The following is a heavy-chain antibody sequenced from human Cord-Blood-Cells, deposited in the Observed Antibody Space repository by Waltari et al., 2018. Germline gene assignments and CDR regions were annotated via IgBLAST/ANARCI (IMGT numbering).Heavy chain of an antibody. CDR2: IYTSGST. Sequence: QVQLQESGPGLVKPSQTLSLTCTVSGGSISSGSYYWSWIRQPAGKGLEWIGYIYTSGSTNYNPSLKSRVTVSVDTSKNQFSLKLSSVTAADTAVYYCARDYNWYLDYWGQGTLATVSS. CDR3: ARDYNWYLDY. V-gene: IGHV4-61*09. D-gene: IGHD1-1*01. J-gene: IGHJ4*02. CDR1: GGSISSGSYY.